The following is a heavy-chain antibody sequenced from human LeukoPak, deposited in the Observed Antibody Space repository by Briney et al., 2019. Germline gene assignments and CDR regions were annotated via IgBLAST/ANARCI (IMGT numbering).Heavy chain of an antibody. Sequence: SETLSLTCAVYGGSFSGYYWSWIRQPPGKGLEWIGEINHSGSTNYNPSLKSRVTISVDTSKNQFSLKLSSVTAADTAVYYCARGLRRQFGEYGFDYWGQGTLVTVSS. D-gene: IGHD3-10*01. V-gene: IGHV4-34*01. CDR1: GGSFSGYY. CDR2: INHSGST. CDR3: ARGLRRQFGEYGFDY. J-gene: IGHJ4*02.